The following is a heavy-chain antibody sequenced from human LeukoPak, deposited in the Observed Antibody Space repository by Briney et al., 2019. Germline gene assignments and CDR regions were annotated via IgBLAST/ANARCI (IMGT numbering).Heavy chain of an antibody. CDR1: GFTFSSYA. CDR2: ISGSGGST. D-gene: IGHD2-15*01. J-gene: IGHJ4*02. Sequence: PGESLRLSCAASGFTFSSYAMSWVRQAPGKGLEWVSAISGSGGSTYYADSVKGRFTISRDNSKNTLYLQMNSLRAEDTAVYYCAKDRLGGYYFDYWGQGTLVTVSS. V-gene: IGHV3-23*01. CDR3: AKDRLGGYYFDY.